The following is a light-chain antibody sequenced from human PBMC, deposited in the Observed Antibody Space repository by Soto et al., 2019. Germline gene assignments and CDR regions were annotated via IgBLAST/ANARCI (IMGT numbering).Light chain of an antibody. V-gene: IGKV1-9*01. J-gene: IGKJ4*01. CDR1: QDIAIY. Sequence: IPLTQSPSSLSASVGDRVTITCRASQDIAIYLAWYQQKPGEAPKLMIYAASTLYGGVPSRFSGSGSGTDFALTITSLQAEDFATYYCQQLRMYTSTFGGGTKVDI. CDR3: QQLRMYTST. CDR2: AAS.